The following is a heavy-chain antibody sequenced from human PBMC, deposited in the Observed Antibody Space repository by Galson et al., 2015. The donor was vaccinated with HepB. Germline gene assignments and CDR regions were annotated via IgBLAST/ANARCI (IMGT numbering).Heavy chain of an antibody. V-gene: IGHV3-11*01. Sequence: SLRLSCAASGFTFSDYYMRWIRQAPGKGLEWVSYISSSGSTIYYADSVKGRFTISRDNAKNSLYLQMNSLRAEDTAVYYCATRMGPGAFDIWGQGTMVTVSS. CDR3: ATRMGPGAFDI. J-gene: IGHJ3*02. CDR2: ISSSGSTI. CDR1: GFTFSDYY. D-gene: IGHD2-8*01.